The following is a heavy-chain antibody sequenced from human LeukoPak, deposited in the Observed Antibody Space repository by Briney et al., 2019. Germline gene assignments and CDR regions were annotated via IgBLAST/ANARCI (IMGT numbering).Heavy chain of an antibody. CDR1: GFTFSSYA. CDR3: ASPLFQGYCSGGSCYQIDY. J-gene: IGHJ4*02. D-gene: IGHD2-15*01. Sequence: SGGSLRLSCAASGFTFSSYAMHWVHQAPGKGLEWVAVISYDGSNKYYADSVKGRFTISRDNSKNTLYLQMNSLRAEDTAVYYCASPLFQGYCSGGSCYQIDYWGQGTLVTVSS. V-gene: IGHV3-30-3*01. CDR2: ISYDGSNK.